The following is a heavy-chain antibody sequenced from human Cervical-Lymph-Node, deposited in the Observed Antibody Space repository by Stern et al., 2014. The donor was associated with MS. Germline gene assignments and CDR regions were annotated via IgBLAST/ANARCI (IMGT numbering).Heavy chain of an antibody. D-gene: IGHD6-13*01. Sequence: VQLVESGAEVKKPGASVKVSCKASGYTFNDYYLHWVRQAPGQGLDRMRWIHPKTGGTKYVQNFQGRVTMTRATSTSTVFMELNRLTSDDTAVYYCARGGYSSSYYRFDPWGQGTLVIVSS. CDR1: GYTFNDYY. V-gene: IGHV1-2*02. J-gene: IGHJ5*02. CDR2: IHPKTGGT. CDR3: ARGGYSSSYYRFDP.